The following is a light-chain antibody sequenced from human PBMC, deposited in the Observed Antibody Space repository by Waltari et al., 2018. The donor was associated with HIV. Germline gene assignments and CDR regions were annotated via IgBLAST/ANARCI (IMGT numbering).Light chain of an antibody. CDR2: DAS. CDR1: QSVSSY. Sequence: EIVLTQSPATLSLSPGERATLSCRASQSVSSYLAWYQQKPGQAPSLLIYDASNRATGIPARCSGRGSGTDFTLTISSLEPEDFAVYYCQQRSNWPGLTFGGGTKVEIK. J-gene: IGKJ4*01. CDR3: QQRSNWPGLT. V-gene: IGKV3-11*01.